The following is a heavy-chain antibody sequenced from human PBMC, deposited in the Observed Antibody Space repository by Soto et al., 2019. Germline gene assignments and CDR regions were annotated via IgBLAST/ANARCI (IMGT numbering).Heavy chain of an antibody. D-gene: IGHD2-21*01. CDR1: GYTFTSYA. J-gene: IGHJ4*02. V-gene: IGHV1-3*01. CDR2: INAGNGNT. Sequence: ASVKVSCKASGYTFTSYAMHWVRQAPGQRLEWMGWINAGNGNTKYSQKFQGRVTITADDTTNTVYLEVNSLGSEDTAVYYCASEINRLRGGLDYWGQGTLVTVS. CDR3: ASEINRLRGGLDY.